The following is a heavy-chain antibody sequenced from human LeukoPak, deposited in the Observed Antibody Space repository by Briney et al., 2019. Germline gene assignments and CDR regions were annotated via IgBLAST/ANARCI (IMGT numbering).Heavy chain of an antibody. J-gene: IGHJ3*02. D-gene: IGHD2-15*01. CDR3: ARTYCSGGSCYVSFDI. CDR1: GYTFTGYY. V-gene: IGHV1-2*02. Sequence: ASVKVSCKASGYTFTGYYMHWVRQAPGQGLEWMGWINPNSGGTNYAQKFQGRVTMTRDTSISTAYMELSRLRSDDTAVYYCARTYCSGGSCYVSFDIWGQGTMVTVSS. CDR2: INPNSGGT.